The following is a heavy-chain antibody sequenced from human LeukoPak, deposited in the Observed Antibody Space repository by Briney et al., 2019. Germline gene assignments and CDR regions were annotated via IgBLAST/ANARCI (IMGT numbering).Heavy chain of an antibody. Sequence: GGSLRLSCAASGFTFSDYYMSGIRQAPGKGLEWVSYISSSSSYTNYADSVKGRFTISRDNAKNSPYLQMNSLRAEDTAVYYCARTRGYSYGYGYWGQGTLVTVSS. D-gene: IGHD5-18*01. CDR1: GFTFSDYY. CDR2: ISSSSSYT. J-gene: IGHJ4*02. CDR3: ARTRGYSYGYGY. V-gene: IGHV3-11*06.